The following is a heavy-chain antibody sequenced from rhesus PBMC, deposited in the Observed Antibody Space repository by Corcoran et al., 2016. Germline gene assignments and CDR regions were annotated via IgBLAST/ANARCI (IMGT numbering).Heavy chain of an antibody. D-gene: IGHD2-15*01. V-gene: IGHV4-160*01. J-gene: IGHJ4*01. Sequence: QVQLQESGPGLVKPSETLSLTCAVSGGSISSNYWSWIRQAPGKGLEWSGRIYGSGGSTDYNPSLKSRVTISTDTSKNQFSLKLSSVTAADTAVYYCAREYCSSTYCSQNYFDYWCQGVLVTVSS. CDR3: AREYCSSTYCSQNYFDY. CDR1: GGSISSNY. CDR2: IYGSGGST.